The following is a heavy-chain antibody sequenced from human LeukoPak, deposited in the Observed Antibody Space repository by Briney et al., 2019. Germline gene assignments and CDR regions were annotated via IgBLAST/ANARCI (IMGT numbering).Heavy chain of an antibody. D-gene: IGHD3-16*01. CDR3: ATAPGPVSGGAVWPGFDY. Sequence: ASVKVSCKVPGYTLTELSMHWVRQAPGKGLEWMGGFDPEDGETIYAQKFQGRVTMTEDTSTDTAYMELSSLRSEDTAVYYCATAPGPVSGGAVWPGFDYWGQGTLVTVSS. J-gene: IGHJ4*02. CDR1: GYTLTELS. V-gene: IGHV1-24*01. CDR2: FDPEDGET.